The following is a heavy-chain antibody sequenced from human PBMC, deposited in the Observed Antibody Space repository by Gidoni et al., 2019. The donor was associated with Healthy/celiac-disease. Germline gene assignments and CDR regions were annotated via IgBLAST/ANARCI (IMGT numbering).Heavy chain of an antibody. CDR1: GGSISSGGYY. CDR2: IYYSGST. V-gene: IGHV4-31*03. Sequence: QVQLQESGPGLVKPSQTLSPTCTVAGGSISSGGYYWSLIRQPPGKGLYWIGYIYYSGSTYYNPYLKSRVTISVDTSKNQFSLKLSSVTAADTAVYYCAREHDYVWGSYRYFDYWGQGTLVTVSS. J-gene: IGHJ4*02. CDR3: AREHDYVWGSYRYFDY. D-gene: IGHD3-16*02.